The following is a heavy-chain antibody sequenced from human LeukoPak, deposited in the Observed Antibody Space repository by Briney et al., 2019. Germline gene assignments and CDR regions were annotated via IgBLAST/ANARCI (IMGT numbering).Heavy chain of an antibody. D-gene: IGHD2-2*01. Sequence: ASVKVSCKASGYTFTSYGISWVRQAPGQGLEWMGGFHPEDGETIYAQKFQGRVTMTEDTSTDTAYMELSSLRSDDTAVYYCTTGKIYCSTTSCSDDYWGQGTLVTVSS. CDR3: TTGKIYCSTTSCSDDY. V-gene: IGHV1-24*01. CDR1: GYTFTSYG. J-gene: IGHJ4*02. CDR2: FHPEDGET.